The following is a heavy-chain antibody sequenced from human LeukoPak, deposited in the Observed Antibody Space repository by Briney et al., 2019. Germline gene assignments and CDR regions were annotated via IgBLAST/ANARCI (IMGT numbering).Heavy chain of an antibody. V-gene: IGHV1-46*01. J-gene: IGHJ5*02. CDR3: ARDNSVGDNAWWFDP. CDR1: GGTFSSCA. D-gene: IGHD1-26*01. CDR2: INPTGGST. Sequence: ASVKVSCKASGGTFSSCAISWVRQAPGQGLEWMGLINPTGGSTGYAQKFQGRVTMTRDMSTSTDYMELSSLRSEDTAIYYCARDNSVGDNAWWFDPWGQGTLVTVSS.